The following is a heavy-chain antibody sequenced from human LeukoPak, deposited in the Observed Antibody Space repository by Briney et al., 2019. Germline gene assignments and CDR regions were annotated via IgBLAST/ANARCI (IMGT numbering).Heavy chain of an antibody. V-gene: IGHV3-48*03. J-gene: IGHJ4*02. CDR1: GFTFSSFD. Sequence: GGSLRLSCAASGFTFSSFDLNWVRQAPGKGLEWVSYISSSDTTIYYGDSVKGRFTISRDNAKNSLYLQMNSLRAEDTAVCYCARGNYVFPKYYFDYWGQGTLVTVSS. D-gene: IGHD3-16*01. CDR2: ISSSDTTI. CDR3: ARGNYVFPKYYFDY.